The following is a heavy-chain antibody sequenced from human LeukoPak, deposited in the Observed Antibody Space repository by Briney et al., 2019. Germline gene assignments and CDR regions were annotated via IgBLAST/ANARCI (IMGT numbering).Heavy chain of an antibody. Sequence: GGSLRLSCAASGFTFSSYGMHSVRQAPHKGLEWVSFIRYDGSNKYYADSVKGRFTISRDNSKNTLYLQMNSLRAEDTAVYYCAKDYYGSGSYPYHFDYWGQGTLVTVSS. CDR3: AKDYYGSGSYPYHFDY. V-gene: IGHV3-30*02. CDR1: GFTFSSYG. D-gene: IGHD3-10*01. J-gene: IGHJ4*02. CDR2: IRYDGSNK.